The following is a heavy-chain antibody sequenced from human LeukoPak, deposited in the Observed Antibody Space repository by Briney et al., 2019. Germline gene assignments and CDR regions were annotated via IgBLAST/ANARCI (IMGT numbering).Heavy chain of an antibody. CDR3: ARMIYGDYFDF. J-gene: IGHJ4*02. D-gene: IGHD4-17*01. Sequence: SETLSLPCCLSGDSMSRYYWRWIRQPPEKGLEWIGYISYSGSITYNRSLKSRVTISLAMSKNQFSLKLSSVTAADTAVYYCARMIYGDYFDFWGQGTLVTVSS. CDR1: GDSMSRYY. CDR2: ISYSGSI. V-gene: IGHV4-59*01.